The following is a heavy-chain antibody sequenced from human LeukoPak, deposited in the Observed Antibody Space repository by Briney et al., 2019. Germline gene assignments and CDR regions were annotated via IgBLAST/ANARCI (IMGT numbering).Heavy chain of an antibody. D-gene: IGHD4-17*01. V-gene: IGHV3-53*01. CDR3: ARRAGEYSHPYDY. CDR1: GFTVSSNS. Sequence: GGSLRLSCTVSGFTVSSNSMSWVRQAPGKGLEWVSFIYSGGNTHYSASVKRRFPISTDNSKNTLYLQRNALRAEDTAVYYCARRAGEYSHPYDYWGQGTLVTVSS. J-gene: IGHJ4*02. CDR2: IYSGGNT.